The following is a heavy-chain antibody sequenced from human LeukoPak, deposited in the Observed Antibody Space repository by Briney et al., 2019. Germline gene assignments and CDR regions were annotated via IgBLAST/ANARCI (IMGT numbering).Heavy chain of an antibody. D-gene: IGHD4-17*01. CDR1: GYTFSNYG. CDR2: INPNSGGT. J-gene: IGHJ4*02. Sequence: GASVKVSCKASGYTFSNYGISWVRQAPGQGLEWMGWINPNSGGTNYAQKFQGWVTMTRDTSISTAYMELSRLRSDDTAVYYCAREATTVTAFDYWGQGTLVTVSS. CDR3: AREATTVTAFDY. V-gene: IGHV1-2*04.